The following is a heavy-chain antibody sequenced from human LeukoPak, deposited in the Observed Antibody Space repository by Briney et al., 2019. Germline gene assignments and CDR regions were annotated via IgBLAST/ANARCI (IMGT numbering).Heavy chain of an antibody. V-gene: IGHV3-21*04. CDR3: VTTIGNWFDP. J-gene: IGHJ5*02. CDR1: GFTFSSYS. Sequence: GGSLRLSCAASGFTFSSYSMNWVRQAPGKGLEWVSSISSSSSYIYYADSVKGRYTISRDNAKNSLYLQMNSLRAEDTAVYARVTTIGNWFDPWGQGTLVTVSS. CDR2: ISSSSSYI. D-gene: IGHD4-11*01.